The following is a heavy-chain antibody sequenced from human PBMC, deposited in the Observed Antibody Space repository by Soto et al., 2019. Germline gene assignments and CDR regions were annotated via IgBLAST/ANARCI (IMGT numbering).Heavy chain of an antibody. D-gene: IGHD3-3*01. CDR2: IWYDGSNK. J-gene: IGHJ6*03. CDR1: GFTFSSYG. V-gene: IGHV3-33*01. Sequence: GGSLRLSCAASGFTFSSYGMHWVRQAPGKGLEWVAVIWYDGSNKYYADSVKGRFTISRDNSKNTLYLQMNSLRAEDTAVYYCARWLTILYYMDVWGKGTTVTVSS. CDR3: ARWLTILYYMDV.